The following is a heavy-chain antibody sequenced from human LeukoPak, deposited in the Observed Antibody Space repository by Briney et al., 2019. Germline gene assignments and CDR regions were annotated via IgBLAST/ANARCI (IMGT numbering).Heavy chain of an antibody. CDR3: ARTVGAPTPPHFDS. CDR2: ISAYNGNT. J-gene: IGHJ4*02. V-gene: IGHV1-18*01. D-gene: IGHD1-26*01. CDR1: GYTFTSYG. Sequence: ASVNVSCKASGYTFTSYGISWVRQAPGQGLEWMGWISAYNGNTNYAQKFQGRVTMTTDTSTSTAYMELRSLRSDDTAVYYCARTVGAPTPPHFDSWGPGTLVTASS.